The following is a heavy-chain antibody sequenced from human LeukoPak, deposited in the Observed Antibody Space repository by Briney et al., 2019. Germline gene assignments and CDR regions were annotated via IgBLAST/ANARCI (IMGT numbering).Heavy chain of an antibody. V-gene: IGHV3-48*04. Sequence: GGSLRLSCAASGFTFSSYNMNWVRQAPGKGLEWVSYISSGSGTIYYADSVKGRFTISRDNAKNSLYLQLNSLRAEDTAVYYCARVDSSGYYSFHYWGQGTLVTVSS. CDR3: ARVDSSGYYSFHY. D-gene: IGHD3-22*01. CDR1: GFTFSSYN. CDR2: ISSGSGTI. J-gene: IGHJ4*02.